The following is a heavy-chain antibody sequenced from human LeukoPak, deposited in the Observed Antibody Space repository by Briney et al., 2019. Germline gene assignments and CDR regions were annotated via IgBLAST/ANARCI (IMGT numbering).Heavy chain of an antibody. J-gene: IGHJ4*02. Sequence: GGSLRLSCAASGFTFSGDWMSWVRQAPGKGLEWVANIKQDGSEKHCVDSVKGRFTISRDNAKNSLYLQMDSLRVEDTAVYYCARDPPSRGTRYFDYWGQGILVTVSS. CDR2: IKQDGSEK. CDR3: ARDPPSRGTRYFDY. V-gene: IGHV3-7*01. D-gene: IGHD3-16*01. CDR1: GFTFSGDW.